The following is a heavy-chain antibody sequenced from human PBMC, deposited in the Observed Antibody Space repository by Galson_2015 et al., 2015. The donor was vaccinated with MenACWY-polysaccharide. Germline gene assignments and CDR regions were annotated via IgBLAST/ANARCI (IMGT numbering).Heavy chain of an antibody. CDR2: INPSSGGT. J-gene: IGHJ5*02. V-gene: IGHV1-2*02. CDR3: TRDYEGGSGWFDP. CDR1: GCTFTAYY. Sequence: SVKVSCKASGCTFTAYYIHWVRQAPGQGLECMGWINPSSGGTTYAQNFKGRVTMTRDTSISTVYMELTRLTSDDTAVYYCTRDYEGGSGWFDPWGQGTLVTVSS. D-gene: IGHD3-22*01.